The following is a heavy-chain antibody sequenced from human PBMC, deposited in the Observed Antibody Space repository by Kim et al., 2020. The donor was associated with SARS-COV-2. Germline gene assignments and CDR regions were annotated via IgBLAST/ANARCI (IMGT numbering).Heavy chain of an antibody. CDR3: ARECPSGSGSLDV. CDR2: ITSGSSYV. D-gene: IGHD3-10*01. J-gene: IGHJ6*04. Sequence: GGSLRLSCEASGFMFSSDKMNWVRQAPGKGLEWVSSITSGSSYVLYADSLKGRIRISRDNSKNLLYLQMNSLRAEDTAVYFCARECPSGSGSLDVWGRGTSVIVSS. CDR1: GFMFSSDK. V-gene: IGHV3-21*06.